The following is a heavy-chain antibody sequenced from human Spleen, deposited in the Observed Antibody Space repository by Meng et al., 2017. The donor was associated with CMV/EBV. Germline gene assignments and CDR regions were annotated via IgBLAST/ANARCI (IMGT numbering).Heavy chain of an antibody. CDR2: ISYDGSNK. CDR1: GFTFSTYW. V-gene: IGHV3-30*03. CDR3: ARASMDCSSTSCPTPDYYYYYGMDV. D-gene: IGHD2-2*01. Sequence: GESLKISCAASGFTFSTYWMSWVRQAPGKGLEWVAVISYDGSNKYYADSVKGRFTISRDNSKNTLYLQMNSLRAEDTAVYYCARASMDCSSTSCPTPDYYYYYGMDVWGQGTTVTVSS. J-gene: IGHJ6*02.